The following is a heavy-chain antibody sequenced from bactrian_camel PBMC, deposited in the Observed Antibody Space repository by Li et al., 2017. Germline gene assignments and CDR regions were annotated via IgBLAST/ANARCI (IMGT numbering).Heavy chain of an antibody. CDR3: AAGISCVWQRLREFGY. D-gene: IGHD7*01. V-gene: IGHV3S53*01. Sequence: HVQLVESGGGSVQAGGSLKLSCAVSGYVFSGCGMGWYRQAPGNERELVSSITSDGITWYQESVKGRFTISQDAARATVSLQMNSLKPEDTAMYYCAAGISCVWQRLREFGYWGQGTQVTVS. CDR2: ITSDGIT. CDR1: GYVFSGCG. J-gene: IGHJ6*01.